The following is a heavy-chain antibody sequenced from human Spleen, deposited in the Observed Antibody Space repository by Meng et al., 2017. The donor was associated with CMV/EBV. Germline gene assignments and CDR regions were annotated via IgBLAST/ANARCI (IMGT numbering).Heavy chain of an antibody. Sequence: ASVKVSCKASGYTFTTYYMHWVRQAPGQGLEWMGIINPSGGSTSYAQKFQGRLTMTRDTSTSTVYMELSSLRSEDTAMYYCARGGSIAARFYYFDYWGQGTLVTVSS. CDR2: INPSGGST. CDR3: ARGGSIAARFYYFDY. CDR1: GYTFTTYY. V-gene: IGHV1-46*01. D-gene: IGHD6-6*01. J-gene: IGHJ4*02.